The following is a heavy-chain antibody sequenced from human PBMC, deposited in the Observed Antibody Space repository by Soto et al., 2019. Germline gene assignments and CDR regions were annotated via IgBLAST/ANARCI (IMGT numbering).Heavy chain of an antibody. J-gene: IGHJ6*02. Sequence: GGSLRLSCAASGFIFRDWFMSWIRQAPGKGLEWISYISKDSGRATRYADSVKGRFTISRDNAKNSLFLQMNNLTVEDTAVYYCARDSEDIVVVVVATPYYYYYGMDVWGQGTTVTVSS. CDR1: GFIFRDWF. V-gene: IGHV3-11*01. D-gene: IGHD2-15*01. CDR3: ARDSEDIVVVVVATPYYYYYGMDV. CDR2: ISKDSGRAT.